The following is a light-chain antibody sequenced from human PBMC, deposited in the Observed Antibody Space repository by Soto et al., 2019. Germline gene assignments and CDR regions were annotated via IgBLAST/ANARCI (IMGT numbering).Light chain of an antibody. CDR1: QGIRHD. Sequence: AIQMTQSPSSLSASVGDRFTITFRSSQGIRHDLGWYQQKPGKAPKLLIYAASSLQNGVPSRFSGSGSGTDFTLTISSLQPEDFATYYCQQSYSTPPITFGQGTRLEI. V-gene: IGKV1-6*01. CDR2: AAS. J-gene: IGKJ5*01. CDR3: QQSYSTPPIT.